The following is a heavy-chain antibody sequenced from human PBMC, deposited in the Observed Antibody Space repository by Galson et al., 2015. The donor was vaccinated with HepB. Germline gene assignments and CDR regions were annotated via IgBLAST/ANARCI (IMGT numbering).Heavy chain of an antibody. Sequence: SVKVSCKASGYTFTSYYMHWVRQAPGQGLEWMGIINPSGGSTSYAQKFQGRVTMTRDTSTSTVYMELSSLRSEDTAVCYCARATRVRGTTIDYWGQGTLVTVSS. V-gene: IGHV1-46*01. CDR3: ARATRVRGTTIDY. J-gene: IGHJ4*02. CDR2: INPSGGST. D-gene: IGHD3-10*01. CDR1: GYTFTSYY.